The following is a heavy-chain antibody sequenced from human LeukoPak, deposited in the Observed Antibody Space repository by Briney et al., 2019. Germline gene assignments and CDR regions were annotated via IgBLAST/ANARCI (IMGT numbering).Heavy chain of an antibody. CDR2: IIPIFGTA. Sequence: VASVKVSCKASGGTFSSYASSWVRQPPGQGLEWMGGIIPIFGTANYGQKFQGRVTITADESTSTAYMELSSMRSEDTAVYYCARGGSGWYAPMDYWGQGTLVTVSS. CDR3: ARGGSGWYAPMDY. J-gene: IGHJ4*02. D-gene: IGHD6-19*01. V-gene: IGHV1-69*13. CDR1: GGTFSSYA.